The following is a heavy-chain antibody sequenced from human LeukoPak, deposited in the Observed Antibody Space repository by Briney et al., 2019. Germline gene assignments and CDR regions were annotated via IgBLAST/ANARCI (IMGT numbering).Heavy chain of an antibody. CDR3: ASGGSTRLPSVAMDV. J-gene: IGHJ6*02. V-gene: IGHV3-48*02. CDR2: ISTSSTTI. Sequence: GGSLRLSCAASGFTFSSYNMNWVRQAPGQGLEWVSYISTSSTTIYYADSVKGRFTIPRDNAKNSLYLQMNSLRDEDTAVFYCASGGSTRLPSVAMDVWGQGTTVTVSS. D-gene: IGHD2-15*01. CDR1: GFTFSSYN.